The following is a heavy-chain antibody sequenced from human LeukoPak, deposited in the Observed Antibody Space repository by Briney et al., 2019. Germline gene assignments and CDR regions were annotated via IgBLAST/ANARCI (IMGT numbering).Heavy chain of an antibody. Sequence: GGSLRLSCAASGFTFSRYSMNWVRQAPGKGLEWVSSITSSSSYIYYADSVKGRFTISRDNAKNSLYLQMNSLGAGDTAVYYCARAPSSGWVDYWGQGTLVTVSS. V-gene: IGHV3-21*01. D-gene: IGHD6-19*01. CDR1: GFTFSRYS. CDR3: ARAPSSGWVDY. CDR2: ITSSSSYI. J-gene: IGHJ4*02.